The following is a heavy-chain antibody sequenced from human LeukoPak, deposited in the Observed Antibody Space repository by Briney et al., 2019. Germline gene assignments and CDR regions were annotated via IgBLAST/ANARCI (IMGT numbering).Heavy chain of an antibody. CDR1: GGSISSYY. CDR3: ARDPRGGTSRDNWFDP. J-gene: IGHJ5*02. Sequence: SETLSLTCTVSGGSISSYYWSWIRQPPGKGLEWIGYIYYSGSTNYNPSLKSRVTISVDTSKNQFSLKLNSVTAADTAVYYCARDPRGGTSRDNWFDPWGQETLVTVSP. V-gene: IGHV4-59*01. D-gene: IGHD1-1*01. CDR2: IYYSGST.